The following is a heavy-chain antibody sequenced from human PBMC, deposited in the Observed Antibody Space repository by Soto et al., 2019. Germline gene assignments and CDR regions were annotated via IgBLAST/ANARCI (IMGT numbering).Heavy chain of an antibody. V-gene: IGHV4-39*07. CDR2: IYYSGST. J-gene: IGHJ3*02. CDR1: GGSISIGGYY. Sequence: ASEPLSLTCTVSGGSISIGGYYWGWIRQPPGKGLEWIGYIYYSGSTYYNPSLKSRVTMSVDTSKNQFSLKLSSVTAVDTAVYYCARMGRSDEGFDIWGQGTMVTVSS. D-gene: IGHD3-10*01. CDR3: ARMGRSDEGFDI.